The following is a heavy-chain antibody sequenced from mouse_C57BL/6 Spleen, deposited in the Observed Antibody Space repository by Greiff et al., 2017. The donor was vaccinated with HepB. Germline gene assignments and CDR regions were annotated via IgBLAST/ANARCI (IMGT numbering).Heavy chain of an antibody. CDR1: GFSLSTSGMG. J-gene: IGHJ4*01. CDR2: IYWDDDK. V-gene: IGHV8-12*01. Sequence: QVTLKVSGPGILQSSQTLSLTCSFSGFSLSTSGMGVSWIRQPSGKGLEWLAHIYWDDDKRYNPSLKSRLTISKDTSRNQVFLKITSVDTADTATYYCAREAYDYDEDYAMDYWGQGTSVTVSS. D-gene: IGHD2-4*01. CDR3: AREAYDYDEDYAMDY.